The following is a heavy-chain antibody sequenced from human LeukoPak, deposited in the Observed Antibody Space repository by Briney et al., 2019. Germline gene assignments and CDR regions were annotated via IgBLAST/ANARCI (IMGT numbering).Heavy chain of an antibody. CDR2: IVVGSGNT. CDR1: GFTFTSSA. CDR3: AAGRYCSSGSCYSGAFDT. Sequence: SVKVSCKASGFTFTSSAVQWVRQARGHRLEWIGWIVVGSGNTNSAQKFQERVTITRDMSISTAYLELSSLRSEDTAGYDCAAGRYCSSGSCYSGAFDTWGQGTMVTVSS. V-gene: IGHV1-58*01. J-gene: IGHJ3*02. D-gene: IGHD2-15*01.